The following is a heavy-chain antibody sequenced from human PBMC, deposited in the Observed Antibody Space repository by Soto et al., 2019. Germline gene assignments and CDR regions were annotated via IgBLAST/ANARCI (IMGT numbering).Heavy chain of an antibody. Sequence: QVQLVQSGAEVKKPGSSVKVSCKASGGTFSSYTISWVRQAPGQGLEWMGRIIPILGIANYAQKFQGRVTITADKSTSTAYVELSSLRSEDTAVYYCAREEDSSGWYDSYWGQGTLVTVSS. CDR1: GGTFSSYT. D-gene: IGHD6-19*01. CDR3: AREEDSSGWYDSY. J-gene: IGHJ4*02. CDR2: IIPILGIA. V-gene: IGHV1-69*08.